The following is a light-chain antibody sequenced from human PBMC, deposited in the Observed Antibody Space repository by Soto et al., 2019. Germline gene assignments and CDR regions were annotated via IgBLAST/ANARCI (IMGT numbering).Light chain of an antibody. V-gene: IGLV1-44*01. CDR1: NSDIGSNP. CDR3: AVWSDSLNGWV. J-gene: IGLJ3*02. CDR2: STF. Sequence: QSVLTQPPSASGTPGQRVTISGSGSNSDIGSNPVNWYQHLPAPAPKLLIYSTFQRPSRVPDRFSASKFDTSASLAISGLQSEDEALYVCAVWSDSLNGWVLGGGTQLTVL.